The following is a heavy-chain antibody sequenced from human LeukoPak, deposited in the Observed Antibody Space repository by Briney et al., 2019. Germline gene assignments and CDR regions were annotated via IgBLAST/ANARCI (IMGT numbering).Heavy chain of an antibody. V-gene: IGHV3-33*08. CDR2: IWYDGSNK. CDR3: AGDSSGWYYFDY. D-gene: IGHD6-19*01. CDR1: GFIFSSYG. Sequence: GGSLRLSCAASGFIFSSYGMHWVRQAPGKGLEWVAVIWYDGSNKYYADSVKGRFTISRDNSKNTLYLQMNSLRAEDTAVYYCAGDSSGWYYFDYWGQGTLVTVSS. J-gene: IGHJ4*02.